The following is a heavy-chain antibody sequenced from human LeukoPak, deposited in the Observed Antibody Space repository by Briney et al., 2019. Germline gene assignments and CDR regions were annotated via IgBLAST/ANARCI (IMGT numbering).Heavy chain of an antibody. Sequence: GGSLRLSCAVSGLTFNTYAMNWVRQAPGKGLEWVSGISDSGRDTYYSDSVKGRFSISRDNAKNTLYLQMNSLRAEDTAVYYCARAPDCTNGVCFPDYWGQGTLVTVSS. CDR3: ARAPDCTNGVCFPDY. V-gene: IGHV3-23*01. CDR1: GLTFNTYA. D-gene: IGHD2-8*01. J-gene: IGHJ4*02. CDR2: ISDSGRDT.